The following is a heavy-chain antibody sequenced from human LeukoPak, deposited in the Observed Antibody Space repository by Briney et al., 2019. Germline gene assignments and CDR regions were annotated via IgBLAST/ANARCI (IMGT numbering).Heavy chain of an antibody. J-gene: IGHJ4*02. CDR1: GYSFTNYW. D-gene: IGHD3-10*01. Sequence: ESLKISCKGSGYSFTNYWIGWVRQMPGKGLECMGVIYPGDSDTRYSPSFQGQVTISADKSISTAYLQWSSLKASDTATYYCARQYSGTYYRSFDYWGQGTLVTVSS. V-gene: IGHV5-51*01. CDR3: ARQYSGTYYRSFDY. CDR2: IYPGDSDT.